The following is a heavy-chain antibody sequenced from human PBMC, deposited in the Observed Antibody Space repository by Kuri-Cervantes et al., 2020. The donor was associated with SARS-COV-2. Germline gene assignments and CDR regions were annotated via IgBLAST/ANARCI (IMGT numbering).Heavy chain of an antibody. J-gene: IGHJ5*02. CDR1: GFTFSSYG. CDR3: AKDAEQWLVPKRNWFDP. V-gene: IGHV3-30*02. Sequence: GESLKISCAASGFTFSSYGMHWVRQAPGKGLEWVAFIRYDGSNKYYADSVKGRFTISRDNSKNTLYLQMNSLRAEDTAVYYCAKDAEQWLVPKRNWFDPWGQGTLVTVSS. D-gene: IGHD6-19*01. CDR2: IRYDGSNK.